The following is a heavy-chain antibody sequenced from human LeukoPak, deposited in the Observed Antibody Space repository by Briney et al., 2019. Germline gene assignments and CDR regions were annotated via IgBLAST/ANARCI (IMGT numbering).Heavy chain of an antibody. CDR3: ARNNGMDV. CDR2: VNRDGSET. J-gene: IGHJ6*02. Sequence: GGSLRLSCAASGFTSSSHWMTWVRQVPGRGPEWVANVNRDGSETYYLDSVKGRFTISKDNAKNSLYLQMNSLRAEDTALYHCARNNGMDVWGQGTTVIVSS. CDR1: GFTSSSHW. V-gene: IGHV3-7*03.